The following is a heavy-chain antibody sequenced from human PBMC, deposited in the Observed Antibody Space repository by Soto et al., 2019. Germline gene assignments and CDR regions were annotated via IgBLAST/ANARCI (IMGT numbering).Heavy chain of an antibody. V-gene: IGHV3-74*01. J-gene: IGHJ6*04. D-gene: IGHD3-10*01. CDR1: GFTLSGRS. Sequence: VQLVESGGGLVQPGGSLRLSCAASGFTLSGRSMHWVRQAPGKGLVWVSGIDNAGTDSTYADSVKGRFTSSRDNAKNMLYLQMNSLRVEDTAVYYCARGWFGPDVWGKGTMVTVSS. CDR3: ARGWFGPDV. CDR2: IDNAGTDS.